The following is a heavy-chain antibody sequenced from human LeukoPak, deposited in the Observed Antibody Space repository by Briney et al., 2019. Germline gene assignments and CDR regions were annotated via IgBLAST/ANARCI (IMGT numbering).Heavy chain of an antibody. CDR2: IYSSGST. Sequence: PSETLSLTCAVYGGSFSGYYWSWIRQPPGKGLEWIGFIYSSGSTHYNPSLRGRLTISVDTSKNQFSLQLNSVTAADTAVYYCARHFKHVRSGTQHWFDPWGRGTLVTVSS. V-gene: IGHV4-4*09. J-gene: IGHJ5*02. D-gene: IGHD1-14*01. CDR3: ARHFKHVRSGTQHWFDP. CDR1: GGSFSGYY.